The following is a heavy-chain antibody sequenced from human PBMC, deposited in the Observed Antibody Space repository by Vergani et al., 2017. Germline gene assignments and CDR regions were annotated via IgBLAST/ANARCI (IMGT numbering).Heavy chain of an antibody. Sequence: EVQLVESGGGLVQPGESLRLSCTASGFTFSSYWMHWVRQAPGKGLLWVSRISSDGSSTHYADSVKGRFTISRDNAKNTLYLQLNSLRAEDTGVYYCARGAGTPFDYWGQGTLVTVSS. J-gene: IGHJ4*02. D-gene: IGHD6-13*01. CDR1: GFTFSSYW. CDR3: ARGAGTPFDY. V-gene: IGHV3-74*01. CDR2: ISSDGSST.